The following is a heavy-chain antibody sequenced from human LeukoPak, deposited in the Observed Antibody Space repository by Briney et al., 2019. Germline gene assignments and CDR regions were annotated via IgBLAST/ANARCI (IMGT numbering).Heavy chain of an antibody. CDR1: GGSISSSSYY. Sequence: SETLSLTCTVSGGSISSSSYYWGWIRQPPGKGLEWIGSIYYSGSTYYNPSLKSRVTISVDTSKNQFSLKLSPVTAADTAVYYCARDSRGATEQGYGMDVWGQGTTVTVSS. V-gene: IGHV4-39*07. J-gene: IGHJ6*02. CDR3: ARDSRGATEQGYGMDV. CDR2: IYYSGST. D-gene: IGHD1-26*01.